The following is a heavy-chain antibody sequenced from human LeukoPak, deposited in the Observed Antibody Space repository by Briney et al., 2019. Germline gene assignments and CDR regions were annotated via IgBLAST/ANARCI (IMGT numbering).Heavy chain of an antibody. Sequence: GGSLRLSCAASGFTFSSYGMSWVRQAPGKGLEWVSAISGSGGSTYYADSVKGRFTISRDNSKNTLYLQMNSLRAEDTAVYYCAKDSRVLLWFGDPGDYYYMDVWGKGTTVTISS. D-gene: IGHD3-10*01. J-gene: IGHJ6*03. CDR1: GFTFSSYG. CDR3: AKDSRVLLWFGDPGDYYYMDV. CDR2: ISGSGGST. V-gene: IGHV3-23*01.